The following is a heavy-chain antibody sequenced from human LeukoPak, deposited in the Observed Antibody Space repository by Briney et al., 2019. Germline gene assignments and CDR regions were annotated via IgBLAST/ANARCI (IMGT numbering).Heavy chain of an antibody. Sequence: GRSLRLSCAASGFTFSSYAMHWVRQAPGKGLEWVAVISYDGSNKYYGDSVKGRFTISRDNSKNTLYLQMNSLRAEDTAVYYCARVLDYWGQGTLVTVSS. V-gene: IGHV3-30-3*01. CDR1: GFTFSSYA. CDR3: ARVLDY. CDR2: ISYDGSNK. J-gene: IGHJ4*02.